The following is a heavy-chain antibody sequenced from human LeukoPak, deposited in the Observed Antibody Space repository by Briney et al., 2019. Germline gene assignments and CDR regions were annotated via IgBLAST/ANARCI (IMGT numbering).Heavy chain of an antibody. CDR3: ALQSGNGYLCV. J-gene: IGHJ4*02. CDR2: IYTSGRP. D-gene: IGHD5-18*01. V-gene: IGHV4-4*09. CDR1: GGLISRYY. Sequence: SETLSLTRTVSGGLISRYYWRCLRQPTGKGLEWIGYIYTSGRPNYNPSLKSRDPISVDTPKNHLPMTQSSVPAADTAVSYCALQSGNGYLCVWGLGTGIT.